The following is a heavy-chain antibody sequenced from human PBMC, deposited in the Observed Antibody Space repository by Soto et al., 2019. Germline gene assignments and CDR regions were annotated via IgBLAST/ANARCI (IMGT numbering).Heavy chain of an antibody. D-gene: IGHD5-12*01. CDR3: ARWAAMVATEEVYYYYVMDV. CDR2: IIPIFGTA. CDR1: GGTFSSYA. V-gene: IGHV1-69*01. Sequence: QVQLVQSGAEVKKPGSSVKVSCKASGGTFSSYAISWVRQAPGQGLEWMGGIIPIFGTANYAQKFQGRVTITADESTSTAYMELSSLRSEDTAVYYCARWAAMVATEEVYYYYVMDVWGQGTTVTVSS. J-gene: IGHJ6*02.